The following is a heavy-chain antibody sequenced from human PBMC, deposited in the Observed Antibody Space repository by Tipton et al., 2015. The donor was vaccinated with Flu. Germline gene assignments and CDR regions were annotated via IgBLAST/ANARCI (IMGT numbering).Heavy chain of an antibody. CDR3: ARLRGHPHRHDFYYDSSAYLDY. D-gene: IGHD3-22*01. CDR1: GYSFSSYW. V-gene: IGHV5-51*01. Sequence: MQLVQSGAEVKKPGESLKISCKGSGYSFSSYWIGWVRQMPGKGLEWMGIIYPGDSDTRYSPSFQGQVTISADKSISTAYLQWSSLTASDTAFYYCARLRGHPHRHDFYYDSSAYLDYWGQGTLVSVSS. J-gene: IGHJ4*02. CDR2: IYPGDSDT.